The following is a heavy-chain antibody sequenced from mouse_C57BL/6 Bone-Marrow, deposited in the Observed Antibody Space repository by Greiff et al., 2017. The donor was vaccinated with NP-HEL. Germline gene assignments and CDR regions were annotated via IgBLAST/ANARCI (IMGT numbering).Heavy chain of an antibody. CDR1: GYTFTDHP. CDR3: AMVTTKGFAY. CDR2: IYPRDGRT. V-gene: IGHV1-78*01. Sequence: QVQLQQSDAELVKPGASVKISCKVSGYTFTDHPIHWMKQRPAQGLEWIGYIYPRDGRTKYNEKFKGTATLTADKASSTAYMQLNSLTSEDSAVYFCAMVTTKGFAYWGQGTLVTVSA. D-gene: IGHD2-2*01. J-gene: IGHJ3*01.